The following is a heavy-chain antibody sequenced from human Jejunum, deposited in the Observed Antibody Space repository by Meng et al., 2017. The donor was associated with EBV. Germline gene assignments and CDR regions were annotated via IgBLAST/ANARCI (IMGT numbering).Heavy chain of an antibody. V-gene: IGHV4-4*02. D-gene: IGHD3-3*01. CDR1: GDSISSNNW. CDR3: ARYGSGYFPALWY. J-gene: IGHJ4*02. Sequence: QVQLQEAGPGRGKPSGTLSLPCACSGDSISSNNWWSWVRQPPGKGLEWIGEIYHSGSTNYNPSLKSRVTISVDKSKNQFSLKLSSVTAADTAVYYCARYGSGYFPALWYWGQGTLVTVSS. CDR2: IYHSGST.